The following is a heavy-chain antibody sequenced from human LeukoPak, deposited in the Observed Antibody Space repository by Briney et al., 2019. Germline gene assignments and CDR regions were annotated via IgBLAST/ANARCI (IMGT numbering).Heavy chain of an antibody. CDR3: ATGTPRNNWFDP. CDR2: INHSGST. J-gene: IGHJ5*02. Sequence: SETLSLPCAVYGGSFSGYYWSWIRQPPGKGLEWIGEINHSGSTNYNPSLKSRVTISVDTSKNQFSLKLSSVTAADTAVYYCATGTPRNNWFDPWGQGTLVTVSS. D-gene: IGHD1-7*01. V-gene: IGHV4-34*01. CDR1: GGSFSGYY.